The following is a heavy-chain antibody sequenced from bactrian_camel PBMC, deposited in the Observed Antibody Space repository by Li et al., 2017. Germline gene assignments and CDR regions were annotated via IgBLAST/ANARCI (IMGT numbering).Heavy chain of an antibody. D-gene: IGHD5*01. J-gene: IGHJ4*01. V-gene: IGHV3S19*01. CDR2: IVGSDD. CDR3: AVGRVWLTLRQAFAC. CDR1: GFSFSTYY. Sequence: EVQLVESGGGLAQPGGSLRLSCATSGFSFSTYYMSWVRQAPGKGLEWVSSIVGSDDYYADSVKGRFTISIDNAKNTLYLQMNSLKPEDTAMYYCAVGRVWLTLRQAFACWGQGTQVTVS.